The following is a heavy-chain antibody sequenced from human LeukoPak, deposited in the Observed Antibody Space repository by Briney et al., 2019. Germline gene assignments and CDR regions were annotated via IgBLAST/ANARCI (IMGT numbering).Heavy chain of an antibody. V-gene: IGHV4-30-2*01. J-gene: IGHJ3*02. Sequence: SQTLSLTWAVSGGSISSGGYSWSWIRQPPGKGLEWIGYIYHSGSTYYNPSLKSRVTISVDRSKNQFSLKLSSVTAADTAVYYCARTSDAFDIWGQGTMVTVSS. CDR3: ARTSDAFDI. CDR2: IYHSGST. CDR1: GGSISSGGYS.